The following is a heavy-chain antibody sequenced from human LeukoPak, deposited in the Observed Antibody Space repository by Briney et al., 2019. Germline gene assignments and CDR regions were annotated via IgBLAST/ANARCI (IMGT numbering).Heavy chain of an antibody. V-gene: IGHV1-24*01. CDR2: FDPEEPQT. CDR3: ARGPYSSWDYFDY. Sequence: GASVKVSCKVSGYTLTEIAVHWVRQAPGEGLEWMGTFDPEEPQTLYAQKFQGRVTITADESTSTAYMELSSLRSEDTAVYYCARGPYSSWDYFDYWGQGTLVTVSS. J-gene: IGHJ4*02. CDR1: GYTLTEIA. D-gene: IGHD6-6*01.